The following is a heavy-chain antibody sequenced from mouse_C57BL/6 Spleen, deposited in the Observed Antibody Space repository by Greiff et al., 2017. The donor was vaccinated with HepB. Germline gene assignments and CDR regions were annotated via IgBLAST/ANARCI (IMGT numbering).Heavy chain of an antibody. CDR2: INPSDSDT. CDR3: EIGGLPLAY. Sequence: QVQLQQPGAELVQPGASVKVSCKASGYTFPSYCMHWVKQRPGQGLEWIGRINPSDSDTNYHQKFKCKATLTVDKSSSTAYLQRSSLTSEDTAVYYCEIGGLPLAYWGQGTLVTVSA. J-gene: IGHJ3*01. CDR1: GYTFPSYC. D-gene: IGHD2-2*01. V-gene: IGHV1-74*01.